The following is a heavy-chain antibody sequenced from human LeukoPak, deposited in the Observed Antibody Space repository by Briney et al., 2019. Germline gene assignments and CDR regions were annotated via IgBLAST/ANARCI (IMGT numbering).Heavy chain of an antibody. CDR2: IIPIFGTA. Sequence: GASVKVSCKASGYTFTSYGISWVRQAPGQGLEWMGGIIPIFGTANYAQKFQGRVTITADESTSTAYMELSSLRSEDTAVYYCASGLLTSFEQLWSGFDYWGQGTLVTVSS. CDR3: ASGLLTSFEQLWSGFDY. V-gene: IGHV1-69*13. D-gene: IGHD5-18*01. CDR1: GYTFTSYG. J-gene: IGHJ4*02.